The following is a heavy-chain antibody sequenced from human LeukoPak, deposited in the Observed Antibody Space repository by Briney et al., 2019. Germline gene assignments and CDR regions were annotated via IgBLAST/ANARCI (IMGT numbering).Heavy chain of an antibody. J-gene: IGHJ4*02. CDR2: ISDYNGNT. CDR1: GYTFNSYG. CDR3: AREVPFGSGSPSFDY. V-gene: IGHV1-18*01. Sequence: GASVKVSCKASGYTFNSYGIRWVRQAPGQGLEWRGGISDYNGNTNYAQKVQGRVTMTTDTSTSTAYMQLRSLTSDDTAVYYCAREVPFGSGSPSFDYWGQGTLVSVSS. D-gene: IGHD3-10*01.